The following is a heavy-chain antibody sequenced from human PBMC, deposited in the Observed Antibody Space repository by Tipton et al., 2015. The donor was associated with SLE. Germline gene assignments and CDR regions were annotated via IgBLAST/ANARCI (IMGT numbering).Heavy chain of an antibody. CDR1: GGSISSGGYY. V-gene: IGHV4-31*03. J-gene: IGHJ3*02. Sequence: TLSLTCTVSGGSISSGGYYWSWIRQHPGKGLEWIGYIYYSGSTYYNPSLKSRVTISVDTSKNQFSLKLSSVTAADTAVYYCARAVVVPAIIMAGDAFDIWGQGTMVTVSS. CDR2: IYYSGST. D-gene: IGHD2-2*01. CDR3: ARAVVVPAIIMAGDAFDI.